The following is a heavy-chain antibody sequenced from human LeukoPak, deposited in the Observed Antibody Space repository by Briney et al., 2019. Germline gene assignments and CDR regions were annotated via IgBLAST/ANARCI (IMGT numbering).Heavy chain of an antibody. CDR1: GGTFNNYT. CDR3: ARAGGYCGRISCPYYFDY. CDR2: IIPIFGTA. D-gene: IGHD2-15*01. J-gene: IGHJ4*02. V-gene: IGHV1-69*13. Sequence: ASVKVSCKASGGTFNNYTISWVQQASGHGLEWMGGIIPIFGTANYAQKFQGRVTITADESTSTAYMELSSLRADDTALYYCARAGGYCGRISCPYYFDYWGQGSLVAVSS.